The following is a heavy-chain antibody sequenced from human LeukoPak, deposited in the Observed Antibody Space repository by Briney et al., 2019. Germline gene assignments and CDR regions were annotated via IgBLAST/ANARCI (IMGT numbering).Heavy chain of an antibody. CDR2: IYYSGST. Sequence: SETLSLTCTVSGYSISSSSYYWGWIRQPPGKGLEWIGSIYYSGSTYYNPSLKSRVTISVDTSKNQFSLKLSSVTAADTAVYYCARRLYNWNYNWFDPWGQGTLVTVSS. J-gene: IGHJ5*02. CDR3: ARRLYNWNYNWFDP. V-gene: IGHV4-39*01. CDR1: GYSISSSSYY. D-gene: IGHD1-7*01.